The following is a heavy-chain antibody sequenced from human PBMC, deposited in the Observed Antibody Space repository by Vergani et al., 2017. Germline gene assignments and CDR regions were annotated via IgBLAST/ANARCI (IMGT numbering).Heavy chain of an antibody. CDR2: ISSSGSTI. J-gene: IGHJ4*02. CDR1: GFTFSDYY. D-gene: IGHD5-18*01. CDR3: AKAGYSYGTEGY. Sequence: QVQLVESGGGLVKPGGSLRLSCAASGFTFSDYYMSWIRQAPGKGLEWVSYISSSGSTIYYAAALNGRITISRDNAKNSLYLQMNSRRAEDTAVYDCAKAGYSYGTEGYWGQGTLVTVSS. V-gene: IGHV3-11*01.